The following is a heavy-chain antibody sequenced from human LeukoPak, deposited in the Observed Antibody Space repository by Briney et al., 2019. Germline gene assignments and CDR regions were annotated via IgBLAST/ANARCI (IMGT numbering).Heavy chain of an antibody. CDR1: GFTFSSYS. CDR2: ISSSSSYI. J-gene: IGHJ4*02. D-gene: IGHD2-15*01. V-gene: IGHV3-21*01. Sequence: GGSLRLSCAASGFTFSSYSMNWVRQAPGKGLEWVSSISSSSSYIYYADSVKGRFTISRDNAKNSLYLQMNSLRAEDTAVYYCARDLKYCSGGSCEAYFDYWGQGTLVTVSS. CDR3: ARDLKYCSGGSCEAYFDY.